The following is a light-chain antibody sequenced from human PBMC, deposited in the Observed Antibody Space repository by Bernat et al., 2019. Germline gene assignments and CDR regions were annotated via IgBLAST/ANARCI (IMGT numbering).Light chain of an antibody. Sequence: DIHMTQSPSTLSASVGDRVTITCRASQSFDDWLAWYQQKSGKASRLLIYKASNLQSGVPSTFRGSASGTEFTLTISSLQHDDLATYYCQQYFTYPLSFGGGTKVEIK. CDR1: QSFDDW. V-gene: IGKV1-5*03. CDR3: QQYFTYPLS. J-gene: IGKJ4*01. CDR2: KAS.